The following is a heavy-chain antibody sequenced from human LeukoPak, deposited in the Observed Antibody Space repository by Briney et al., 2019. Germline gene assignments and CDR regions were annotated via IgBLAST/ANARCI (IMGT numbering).Heavy chain of an antibody. CDR1: GYTFTNFG. V-gene: IGHV1-18*01. D-gene: IGHD6-19*01. J-gene: IGHJ3*02. CDR3: ARAGGWARGDYKADAFDI. Sequence: GASVKVSCKASGYTFTNFGISWVRQAPGQGLEWMGWISVHKGDTNYAQILQGRVTMTTDTPTSTAYMELRSLRSDDTAVYYCARAGGWARGDYKADAFDIWGQGTMVTVSS. CDR2: ISVHKGDT.